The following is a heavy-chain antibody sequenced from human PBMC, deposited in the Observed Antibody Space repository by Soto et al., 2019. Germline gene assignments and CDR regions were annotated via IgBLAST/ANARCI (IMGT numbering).Heavy chain of an antibody. CDR3: ARDERRSSVRNFDY. D-gene: IGHD6-6*01. Sequence: SETLSLTCTATGGSLTSGNSSWSWIRQPPGKGLEWIGYIYHYGNTYYNPSLRSRVTISVDRSKNQFSLELRSVTAADSAVYYCARDERRSSVRNFDYWGQGVLVTVSS. V-gene: IGHV4-30-2*01. CDR2: IYHYGNT. J-gene: IGHJ4*02. CDR1: GGSLTSGNSS.